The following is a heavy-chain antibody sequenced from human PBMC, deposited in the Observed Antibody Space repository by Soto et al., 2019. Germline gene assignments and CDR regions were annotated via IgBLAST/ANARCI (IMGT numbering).Heavy chain of an antibody. V-gene: IGHV3-23*01. D-gene: IGHD1-26*01. Sequence: EVQLLESGGGLVQPGGSLRLSCSASGFTFSTYAMSWVRQAPGKGLEWVSAISISGYNTSYADSVKGRFTISRDNSKNALHLQMNSLRAEDTAVYYCAKPPPVLRQTDGSLDYWGQGTLVTVSS. J-gene: IGHJ4*02. CDR3: AKPPPVLRQTDGSLDY. CDR2: ISISGYNT. CDR1: GFTFSTYA.